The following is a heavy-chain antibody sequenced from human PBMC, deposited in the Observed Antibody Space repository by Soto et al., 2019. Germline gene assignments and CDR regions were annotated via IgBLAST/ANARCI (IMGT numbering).Heavy chain of an antibody. Sequence: SETLSLTCAVSSGSISCSILWRWVRQPPGKGLEWNGEIYHSGSTNYNPSLKSRVTISVDKSKNQFSLKLSSVTAADTAVYYCARVEDSSSDNWFDPWGQGTLVTVSS. D-gene: IGHD6-6*01. J-gene: IGHJ5*02. CDR2: IYHSGST. V-gene: IGHV4-4*02. CDR3: ARVEDSSSDNWFDP. CDR1: SGSISCSIL.